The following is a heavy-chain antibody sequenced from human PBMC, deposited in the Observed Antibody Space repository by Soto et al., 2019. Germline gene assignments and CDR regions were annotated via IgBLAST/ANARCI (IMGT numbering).Heavy chain of an antibody. CDR3: ARDGWYDDC. V-gene: IGHV4-59*01. CDR1: GGSMSGNY. J-gene: IGHJ4*02. D-gene: IGHD6-19*01. CDR2: IYYSGST. Sequence: PSETLSLTCTVSGGSMSGNYWSWIRQPPGKGLEWTGYIYYSGSTNYNPSLKSRVTISVDTSKNQFSLKMSSVTAADTAVYFCARDGWYDDCWGQGTLVTVSS.